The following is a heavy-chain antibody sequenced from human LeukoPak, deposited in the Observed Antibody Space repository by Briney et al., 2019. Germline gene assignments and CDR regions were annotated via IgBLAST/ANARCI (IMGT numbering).Heavy chain of an antibody. CDR2: IIPILGIA. D-gene: IGHD1-26*01. CDR1: GYTFTGYY. J-gene: IGHJ4*02. V-gene: IGHV1-69*04. Sequence: ASVKVSCKASGYTFTGYYMHWVRQAPGQGLEWMGRIIPILGIANYAQKFQGRVTITADESTSTAYMELSSLRSEDTAVYYCARDLGGSYVLWGQGTLVTVSS. CDR3: ARDLGGSYVL.